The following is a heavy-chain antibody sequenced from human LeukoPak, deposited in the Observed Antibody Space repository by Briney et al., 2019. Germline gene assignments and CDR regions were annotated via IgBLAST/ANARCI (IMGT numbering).Heavy chain of an antibody. V-gene: IGHV3-7*01. CDR1: GFTFSSYW. CDR3: ARREYSSSWYFAYEYYFDY. J-gene: IGHJ4*02. D-gene: IGHD6-13*01. CDR2: IKQDGSEK. Sequence: GGSLRLSCAASGFTFSSYWMSWVRQAPGKGLEWVANIKQDGSEKYYVDSVKGRFTISRDNAKNSLYLQMNSLRAEDTAVYYCARREYSSSWYFAYEYYFDYWGQGTLVTVSS.